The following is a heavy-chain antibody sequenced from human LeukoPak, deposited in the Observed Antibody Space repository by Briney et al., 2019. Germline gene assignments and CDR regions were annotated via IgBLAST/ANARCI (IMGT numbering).Heavy chain of an antibody. Sequence: RPGGSLRLSCAASGFTFSSYAMSWVRQAPGKGLEWVSAISGSGGSTYYADSVKGRFTISRDNSKNTLYLQMNSLRAEDTAVYYCAKDCSGSYWSYYYYYYGMDVWGKGTTVTVSS. J-gene: IGHJ6*04. D-gene: IGHD3-10*02. CDR3: AKDCSGSYWSYYYYYYGMDV. CDR1: GFTFSSYA. CDR2: ISGSGGST. V-gene: IGHV3-23*01.